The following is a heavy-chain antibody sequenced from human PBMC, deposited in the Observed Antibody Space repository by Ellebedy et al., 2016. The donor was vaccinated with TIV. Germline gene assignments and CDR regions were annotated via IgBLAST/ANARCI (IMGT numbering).Heavy chain of an antibody. V-gene: IGHV4-4*02. CDR3: ARYYGSGSTFDY. J-gene: IGHJ4*02. CDR2: IYHSGST. Sequence: SETLSLXXAVSGGSISSSNWWSWVRQPPGKGLEWIGEIYHSGSTYYNPSLKSRVTISVDRSKNQFSLKLSSVTAADTAVYYCARYYGSGSTFDYWGQGTLVTVSS. CDR1: GGSISSSNW. D-gene: IGHD3-10*01.